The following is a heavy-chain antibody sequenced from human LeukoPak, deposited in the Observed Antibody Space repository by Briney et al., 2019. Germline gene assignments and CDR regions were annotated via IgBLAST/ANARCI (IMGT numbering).Heavy chain of an antibody. CDR1: GYTFTGSY. CDR3: ARDGVGVSTTFDY. Sequence: ASVKVSCKASGYTFTGSYMHWVRQAPGQGLEWMGWMNPNSGGTNYAQKFQGRVTMTRDTSISTAYMELSSLRSDDTAVYYCARDGVGVSTTFDYWGQGTLVTVSS. J-gene: IGHJ4*02. D-gene: IGHD5/OR15-5a*01. CDR2: MNPNSGGT. V-gene: IGHV1-2*02.